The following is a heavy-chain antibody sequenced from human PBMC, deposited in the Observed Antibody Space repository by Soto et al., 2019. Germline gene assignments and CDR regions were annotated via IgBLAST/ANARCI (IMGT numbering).Heavy chain of an antibody. CDR3: ARAPEDLYYYESSAPTLDY. V-gene: IGHV3-30-3*01. Sequence: GGSLRLSCAASGFTFSSYAMHWVRQATGKGLEWVTVISYDGNNKYYADSVKGRFTISRDNSKNTHYLQMNSLRTEDTALYYCARAPEDLYYYESSAPTLDYWGQGTLVTVSS. J-gene: IGHJ4*02. CDR2: ISYDGNNK. D-gene: IGHD3-22*01. CDR1: GFTFSSYA.